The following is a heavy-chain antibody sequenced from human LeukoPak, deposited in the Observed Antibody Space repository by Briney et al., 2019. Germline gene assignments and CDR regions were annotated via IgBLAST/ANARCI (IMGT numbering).Heavy chain of an antibody. CDR1: GFTFDYYW. V-gene: IGHV3-7*01. J-gene: IGHJ4*02. D-gene: IGHD2-15*01. CDR3: ARGWGERGKCRGGTCNNPQFDY. Sequence: SGGSLRLSCAAYGFTFDYYWMTWVRQAPGKGREWLANTKEGGREKYYVDSVKGRFTISRDNAKNSLYLQKNSLRVEDTAVYSCARGWGERGKCRGGTCNNPQFDYWGRGTLVTVSS. CDR2: TKEGGREK.